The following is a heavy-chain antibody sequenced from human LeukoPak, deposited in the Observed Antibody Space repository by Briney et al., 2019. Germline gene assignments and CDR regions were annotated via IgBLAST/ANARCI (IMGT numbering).Heavy chain of an antibody. CDR3: ARNRDYGDYDYYFDY. D-gene: IGHD4-17*01. CDR1: GGTFSSYA. V-gene: IGHV1-69*05. Sequence: ASVKVSCKASGGTFSSYAISWVRQAPGQGLEWMGGIIPIFGTANYARKFQGRVTITTDESTSTAYMELSSLRSEDTAVYYCARNRDYGDYDYYFDYWGQGTLVTVSS. J-gene: IGHJ4*02. CDR2: IIPIFGTA.